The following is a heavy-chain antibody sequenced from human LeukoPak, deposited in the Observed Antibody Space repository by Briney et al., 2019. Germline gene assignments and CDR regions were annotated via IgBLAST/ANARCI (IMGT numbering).Heavy chain of an antibody. D-gene: IGHD5-24*01. CDR1: GGSISSYY. Sequence: SETLSLTCTVSGGSISSYYWSWIRQPPGKGLEWIGYIYYSGGTNYNPSLKSRVTISIDTSKNQFSLKLTSVTAADMAVYYCARVVGDGYSEYWGQGTLVTVSS. V-gene: IGHV4-59*01. CDR3: ARVVGDGYSEY. J-gene: IGHJ4*02. CDR2: IYYSGGT.